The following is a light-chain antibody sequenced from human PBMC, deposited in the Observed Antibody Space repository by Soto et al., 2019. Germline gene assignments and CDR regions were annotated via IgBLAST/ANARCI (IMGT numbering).Light chain of an antibody. CDR1: QSVGSN. V-gene: IGKV3-15*01. CDR2: GAS. Sequence: EIVMTQSPATLSVSPGERATLSCRASQSVGSNLAWYHQEPGQAPSLLIYGASTRATGIPARFSGSGSGTEFTLTISSLQPEDFAVYYCQQYNNWPITFGQGTRLEIK. CDR3: QQYNNWPIT. J-gene: IGKJ5*01.